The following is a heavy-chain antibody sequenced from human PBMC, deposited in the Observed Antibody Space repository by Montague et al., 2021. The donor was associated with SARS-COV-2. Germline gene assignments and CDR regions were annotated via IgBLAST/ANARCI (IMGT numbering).Heavy chain of an antibody. D-gene: IGHD5-24*01. J-gene: IGHJ4*02. Sequence: SLRLSCAASGFTFSYYAMHWVRQAPGLALEWVAVIWYDGSNSYYADSVKGRFTISRDNSKNAVYLQMNSLTADDTAIYYCAREKKEVQMDYWGLGTLVTVSS. CDR2: IWYDGSNS. V-gene: IGHV3-33*08. CDR1: GFTFSYYA. CDR3: AREKKEVQMDY.